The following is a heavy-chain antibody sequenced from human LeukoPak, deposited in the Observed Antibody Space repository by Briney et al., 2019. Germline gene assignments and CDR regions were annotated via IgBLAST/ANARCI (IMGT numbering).Heavy chain of an antibody. V-gene: IGHV3-30-3*01. Sequence: GGSLRLSCAASGFTFSSYAMHWVRQAPGKGLEWVAVISYDGSNKYYADSVKGRFTISRDNSKNTLYLQMNSLRAEDTAVYYCAREDTMTPYGMDVWGQGTTVTVSS. CDR3: AREDTMTPYGMDV. CDR1: GFTFSSYA. CDR2: ISYDGSNK. D-gene: IGHD5-18*01. J-gene: IGHJ6*02.